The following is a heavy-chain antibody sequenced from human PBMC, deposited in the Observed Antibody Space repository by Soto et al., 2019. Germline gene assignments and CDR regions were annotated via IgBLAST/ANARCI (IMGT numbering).Heavy chain of an antibody. V-gene: IGHV3-48*03. CDR3: ARASHAAGPARGVYFQH. D-gene: IGHD6-13*01. J-gene: IGHJ1*01. CDR1: GFTFSSYE. Sequence: GGSLRLSCAASGFTFSSYEMNWVRQAPGKGLEWVSYISSSGSTIYYADSVKGRFTISRDNAKNSLYLQMNSLRAEDTAVYYCARASHAAGPARGVYFQHWGQGTLVTVSS. CDR2: ISSSGSTI.